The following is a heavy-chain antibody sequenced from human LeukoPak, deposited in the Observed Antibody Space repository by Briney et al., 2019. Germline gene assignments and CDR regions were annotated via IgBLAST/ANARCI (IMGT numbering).Heavy chain of an antibody. D-gene: IGHD2-2*01. Sequence: GGSLRLSCAASGFTFSNNWMHWVRQAPGKGLVWVSRVNPDGRRTDYAGSVKGRFTISRDNAKNTLYLQLNSLRADDTAVYYCAREDEEVTTAMGVYYYYFMDVWGQGTTVTVSS. J-gene: IGHJ6*03. V-gene: IGHV3-74*01. CDR3: AREDEEVTTAMGVYYYYFMDV. CDR2: VNPDGRRT. CDR1: GFTFSNNW.